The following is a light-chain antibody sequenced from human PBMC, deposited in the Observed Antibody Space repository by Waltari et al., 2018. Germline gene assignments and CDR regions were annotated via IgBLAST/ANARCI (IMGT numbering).Light chain of an antibody. CDR2: WAS. J-gene: IGKJ2*01. V-gene: IGKV4-1*01. CDR3: QQYFSTPYN. Sequence: DIVMTQSPDSLAVSLGEGVTINCKSSRSIFYSPNKNNYLAWYQHKSGQPPKLLIYWASTRAPGVPDRISGSGSGTDFTLSISSLQAEDVAVYYCQQYFSTPYNFGQGTKLEIK. CDR1: RSIFYSPNKNNY.